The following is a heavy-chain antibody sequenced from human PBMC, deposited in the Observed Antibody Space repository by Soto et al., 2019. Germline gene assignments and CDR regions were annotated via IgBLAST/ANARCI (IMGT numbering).Heavy chain of an antibody. CDR1: GGSISGSY. CDR3: ARSVAVPGAHIDY. J-gene: IGHJ4*02. CDR2: VYYTGST. D-gene: IGHD6-19*01. V-gene: IGHV4-59*01. Sequence: SETLSLTCSXSGGSISGSYWSWIRQSPGKGLEWLGYVYYTGSTNYSPSLRSRVSISVDTSKNEFSLRLSSVTAADTAVYFCARSVAVPGAHIDYWGQGTQVTVS.